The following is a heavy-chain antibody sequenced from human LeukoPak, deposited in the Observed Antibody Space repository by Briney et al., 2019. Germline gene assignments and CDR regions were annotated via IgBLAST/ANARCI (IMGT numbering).Heavy chain of an antibody. D-gene: IGHD4/OR15-4a*01. CDR3: ARDPGAFPYFFDC. CDR2: ISGSGGST. CDR1: GFTFSSYA. J-gene: IGHJ4*02. V-gene: IGHV3-23*01. Sequence: GGSLRLSCAASGFTFSSYAMSWVRQAPGRGLEWVSAISGSGGSTYYADSVRGRFTISRDNSKNTLYLQMNSLRVEDTAVYFCARDPGAFPYFFDCWGQGTLVTVSS.